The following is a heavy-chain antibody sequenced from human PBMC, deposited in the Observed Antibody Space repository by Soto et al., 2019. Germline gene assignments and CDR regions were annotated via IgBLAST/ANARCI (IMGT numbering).Heavy chain of an antibody. CDR3: ARVRGCYAPRDYYYGMDV. J-gene: IGHJ6*02. CDR1: GGTFSSYA. D-gene: IGHD2-2*01. V-gene: IGHV1-69*13. Sequence: SVKVCCKASGGTFSSYAISWVRQAAGEGLEWMGGIIPIFGTANYAQKIQGRVTITAGESTSTAYMERSSLRSEDTAVYYGARVRGCYAPRDYYYGMDVWGQGTTVTVSS. CDR2: IIPIFGTA.